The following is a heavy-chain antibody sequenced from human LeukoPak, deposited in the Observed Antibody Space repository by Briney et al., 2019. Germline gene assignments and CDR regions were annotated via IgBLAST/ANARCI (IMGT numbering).Heavy chain of an antibody. D-gene: IGHD6-19*01. J-gene: IGHJ6*03. CDR3: AKDQGSGWSLYYYYMDV. CDR2: INPNSGGT. V-gene: IGHV1-2*02. CDR1: GYTFTGYY. Sequence: ASVKVSCKASGYTFTGYYMHWVRQAPGQGLEWMGWINPNSGGTNYAQKFQGRVTMTRDTSISTAYMELSRLRSDDTAVYYCAKDQGSGWSLYYYYMDVWGKGTTVTISS.